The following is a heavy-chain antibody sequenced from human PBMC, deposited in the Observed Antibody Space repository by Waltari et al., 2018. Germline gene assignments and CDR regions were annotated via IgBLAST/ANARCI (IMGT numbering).Heavy chain of an antibody. D-gene: IGHD3-16*01. Sequence: EVQLVESGGGLVRPGGSLRLSCAASGFPFSRSWMSWVRQAPGKGLEWVANIKEDGSEIYYVDSVRGRFTISRDNAKNSLFLQMNYLRVADTAVYYCVRVWGTKSCPDYWGQGTLVTVSS. CDR2: IKEDGSEI. J-gene: IGHJ4*02. V-gene: IGHV3-7*01. CDR1: GFPFSRSW. CDR3: VRVWGTKSCPDY.